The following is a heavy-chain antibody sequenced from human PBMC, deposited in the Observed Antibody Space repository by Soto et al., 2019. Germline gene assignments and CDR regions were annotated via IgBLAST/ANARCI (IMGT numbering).Heavy chain of an antibody. CDR3: ADIAVSHTGDY. Sequence: EVHLVESGGGLVKPGESLRLSCAASGFTLSNVWMNWVRQAPGKGLEWVARITTKTQGATTDYAAPVKGRFTISRDDSTNVVYLQMNSPKTEDTGVYYCADIAVSHTGDYWGQGTLVTVSS. V-gene: IGHV3-15*01. D-gene: IGHD6-19*01. CDR2: ITTKTQGATT. CDR1: GFTLSNVW. J-gene: IGHJ4*02.